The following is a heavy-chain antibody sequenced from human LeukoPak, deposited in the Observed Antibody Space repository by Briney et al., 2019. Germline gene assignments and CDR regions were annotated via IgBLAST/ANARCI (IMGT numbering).Heavy chain of an antibody. J-gene: IGHJ4*02. Sequence: GGSLRLSCAASGFTFNNYWMTWVRQAPGRGLEWVANINQNGREKYYVDSVKGRFTISRDNAKDSVSLQMNSLSAEDTAAYYCARDWGGGSCYWGQGTLVTVSS. D-gene: IGHD1-26*01. V-gene: IGHV3-7*04. CDR3: ARDWGGGSCY. CDR2: INQNGREK. CDR1: GFTFNNYW.